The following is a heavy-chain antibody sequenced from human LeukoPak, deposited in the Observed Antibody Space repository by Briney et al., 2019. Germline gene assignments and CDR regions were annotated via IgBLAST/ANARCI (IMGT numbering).Heavy chain of an antibody. V-gene: IGHV4-39*07. D-gene: IGHD1-26*01. CDR3: ARAYEESGSYYPFDY. CDR2: IYYSGST. J-gene: IGHJ4*02. CDR1: GGSISGSICY. Sequence: PSETLSLTCTVSGGSISGSICYWGWIRQPPGKGLEWIGSIYYSGSTYYNPSLKSRVTISVDTSKNQFSLKLSSVTAADTAVYYCARAYEESGSYYPFDYWGQGTLVTVSS.